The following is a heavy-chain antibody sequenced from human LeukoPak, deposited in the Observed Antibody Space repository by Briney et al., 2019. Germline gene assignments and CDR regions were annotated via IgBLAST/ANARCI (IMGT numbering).Heavy chain of an antibody. V-gene: IGHV3-48*02. CDR3: ARASFQRWLQLGGD. D-gene: IGHD5-24*01. J-gene: IGHJ4*02. CDR1: GFTFSSCA. CDR2: ISSSSSTI. Sequence: PGGSLRLSCAASGFTFSSCAMSWVRQAPGKGLEWVSYISSSSSTIYYADSVKGRFTISRDNAKNSLYLQMNSLRDEDTAVYYCARASFQRWLQLGGDWGQGTLVTVSS.